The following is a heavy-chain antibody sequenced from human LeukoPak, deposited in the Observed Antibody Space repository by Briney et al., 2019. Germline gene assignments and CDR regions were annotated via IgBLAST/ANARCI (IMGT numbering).Heavy chain of an antibody. CDR3: ARRTLRLGELLPFDY. V-gene: IGHV4-39*01. CDR1: GGSISSSSYY. D-gene: IGHD3-16*01. Sequence: SETLSLTCTVSGGSISSSSYYWGWIRQPPVKGLEWIGSIYYSGSTYYNPSLKSRVTISVDTSKNQFSLKLSSVTAADTAVYYCARRTLRLGELLPFDYWGQGTLVTVSS. CDR2: IYYSGST. J-gene: IGHJ4*02.